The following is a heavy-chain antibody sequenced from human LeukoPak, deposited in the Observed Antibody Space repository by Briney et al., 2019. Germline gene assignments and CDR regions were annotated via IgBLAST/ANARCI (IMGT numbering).Heavy chain of an antibody. CDR2: IKQDGSEK. J-gene: IGHJ4*02. CDR1: GFTFSSYW. D-gene: IGHD6-19*01. V-gene: IGHV3-7*01. CDR3: AKDQESIAVAGTGGSFDY. Sequence: GGSLRLSCAASGFTFSSYWMSWVRQAPGKGLEWVANIKQDGSEKYYVDSVKGRFTISRDNAKNSLYLQMNSLRAEDTAVYYCAKDQESIAVAGTGGSFDYWGQGTLVTVSS.